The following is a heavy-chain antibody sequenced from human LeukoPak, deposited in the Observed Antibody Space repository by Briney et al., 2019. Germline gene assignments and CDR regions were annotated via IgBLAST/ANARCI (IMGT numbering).Heavy chain of an antibody. Sequence: GGSLRLSCAASGITISSAAISWVRQAGGRRLEWVSAISGSASNTYYADSVQGRFTISRDNSKNTLFLQMNSLRAEDTAVYYCATEKGDSPDYWGQGTLVTVSS. D-gene: IGHD2-21*01. J-gene: IGHJ4*02. CDR1: GITISSAA. CDR2: ISGSASNT. CDR3: ATEKGDSPDY. V-gene: IGHV3-23*01.